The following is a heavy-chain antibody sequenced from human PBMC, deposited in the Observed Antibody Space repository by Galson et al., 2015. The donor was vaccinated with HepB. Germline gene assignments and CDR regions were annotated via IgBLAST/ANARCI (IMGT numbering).Heavy chain of an antibody. CDR2: ITDSGGT. V-gene: IGHV4-34*01. D-gene: IGHD2-21*01. CDR3: ARGPYYIAFDI. J-gene: IGHJ3*02. CDR1: GGSFSGYY. Sequence: ETLSLTCTVYGGSFSGYYWSWIRQPPGKGLEWIGEITDSGGTSYNPSLKSRVTIPVDTSKKQFSLKLSSVTAADTAVYYCARGPYYIAFDIWGQGIMVTVSS.